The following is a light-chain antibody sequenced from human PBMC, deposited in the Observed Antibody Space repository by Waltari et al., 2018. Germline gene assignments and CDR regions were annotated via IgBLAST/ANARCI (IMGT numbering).Light chain of an antibody. Sequence: DIQMTQSPSSVSTSVGDRVTISCRASQGIGTSLAWYQQKPGNAPQLLIFAASTLQSGVPSRFSGSGSGTDFTLTINGLQLEDFATYYCQQAGSFPFTFGPGTKVDFK. CDR3: QQAGSFPFT. V-gene: IGKV1-12*01. CDR1: QGIGTS. CDR2: AAS. J-gene: IGKJ3*01.